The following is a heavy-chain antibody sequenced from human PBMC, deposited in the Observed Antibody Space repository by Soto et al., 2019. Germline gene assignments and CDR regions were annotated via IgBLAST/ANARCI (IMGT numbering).Heavy chain of an antibody. Sequence: ASVKVSCKASGYTFTSYGISWVRQAPGQGLEWMGWISAYNGNTNYAQKLQGRVTMTTDTSTSTAYMELRSLRSDDTAVYYCARELEATPYYYDSSGDYSGLGFDPWGQGTLVTVSS. CDR2: ISAYNGNT. CDR3: ARELEATPYYYDSSGDYSGLGFDP. J-gene: IGHJ5*02. CDR1: GYTFTSYG. V-gene: IGHV1-18*01. D-gene: IGHD3-22*01.